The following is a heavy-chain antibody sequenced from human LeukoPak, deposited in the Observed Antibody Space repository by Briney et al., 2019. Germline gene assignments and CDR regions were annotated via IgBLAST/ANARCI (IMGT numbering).Heavy chain of an antibody. CDR1: GGSFSGYY. Sequence: SETLYLTCAAYGGSFSGYYWSWIRQPPGKGLEWIGEINHSGSTNYNPSLKSRVTISVDTSKNQFSLKLSSVTAADTAVYYCARGFRKSTDSSGYPAFDYWGQGTLVTVSS. D-gene: IGHD3-22*01. CDR2: INHSGST. CDR3: ARGFRKSTDSSGYPAFDY. J-gene: IGHJ4*02. V-gene: IGHV4-34*01.